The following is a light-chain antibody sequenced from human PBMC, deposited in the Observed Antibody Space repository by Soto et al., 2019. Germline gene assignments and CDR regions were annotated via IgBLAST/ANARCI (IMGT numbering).Light chain of an antibody. CDR3: AAWDDSLSGAG. CDR2: RNH. CDR1: SSNIGSNY. V-gene: IGLV1-47*01. Sequence: QSVLTQPPSASGTPGQRVTISCSGSSSNIGSNYVYWYQQLPGTAPKLLIYRNHQRPSGVPDRFSGSKSGTSASLAISGLGSWDGADYNCAAWDDSLSGAGFGGGTRRTVL. J-gene: IGLJ7*01.